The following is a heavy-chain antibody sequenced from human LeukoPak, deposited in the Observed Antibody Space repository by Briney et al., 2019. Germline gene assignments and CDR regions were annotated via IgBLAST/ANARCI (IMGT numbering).Heavy chain of an antibody. V-gene: IGHV3-7*01. CDR3: ARDDGDV. CDR1: GFTFSNYW. J-gene: IGHJ6*04. CDR2: INEDGSGK. Sequence: GGSLRLSCVSSGFTFSNYWMTGVRQAPGKGLEWVASINEDGSGKFSVGSVKDRITISRDNTRNSLDLQINSLTVEDTAIYYCARDDGDVWGTGTTVTVSS.